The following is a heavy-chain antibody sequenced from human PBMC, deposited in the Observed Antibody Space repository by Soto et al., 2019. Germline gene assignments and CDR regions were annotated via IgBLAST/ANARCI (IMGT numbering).Heavy chain of an antibody. J-gene: IGHJ4*02. CDR1: GFTFTSSA. CDR3: AAVLWFGEDPLDY. CDR2: IVVGSGNT. Sequence: GASVKVSCKASGFTFTSSAMQWVRQARGQRLEWIGWIVVGSGNTNYAQKFQERVTITRDMSTSTAYMELSSLRSEDTAVYYCAAVLWFGEDPLDYWGQGTLVTVSS. V-gene: IGHV1-58*02. D-gene: IGHD3-10*01.